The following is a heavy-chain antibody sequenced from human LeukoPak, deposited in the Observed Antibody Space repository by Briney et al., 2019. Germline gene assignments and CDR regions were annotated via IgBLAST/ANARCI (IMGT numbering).Heavy chain of an antibody. J-gene: IGHJ4*02. CDR1: GYTFTSYY. CDR3: ARGGMIVVVIPMWVDY. D-gene: IGHD3-22*01. Sequence: ASVKVSCKASGYTFTSYYMHWVRQAPGQGLEWMGIINPSGGSTSYAQKFQGRVTMTRDTSTSTVYMELSSLRSEDTAVYYCARGGMIVVVIPMWVDYWGRGTLVTVSS. CDR2: INPSGGST. V-gene: IGHV1-46*01.